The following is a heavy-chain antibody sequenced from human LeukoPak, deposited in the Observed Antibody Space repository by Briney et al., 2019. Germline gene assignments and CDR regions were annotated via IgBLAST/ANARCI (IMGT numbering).Heavy chain of an antibody. CDR1: GYTFTDSG. CDR2: ISAYNGNT. V-gene: IGHV1-18*01. J-gene: IGHJ4*02. Sequence: GASVRVSCKASGYTFTDSGITWVRQAPGQGLEWMGWISAYNGNTNYAQKLQGRVTITTDTSTSTAYMELRSLRSDDTAVYYCAREYSSGWYAIDYWGQGTLVTVSS. CDR3: AREYSSGWYAIDY. D-gene: IGHD6-19*01.